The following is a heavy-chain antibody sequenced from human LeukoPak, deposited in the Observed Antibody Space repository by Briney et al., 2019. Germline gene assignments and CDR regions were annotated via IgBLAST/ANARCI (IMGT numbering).Heavy chain of an antibody. V-gene: IGHV3-74*01. CDR2: INSDGSST. Sequence: VGSLRLSCAASGFTFSSYWMHWVRQAPGKGLVWVSRINSDGSSTSYADSVKGRFTISRDNAKNTLYLQMNSLRAEDTAVYYCARDQQWLAHFDYWGQGTLVTVSS. J-gene: IGHJ4*02. CDR1: GFTFSSYW. D-gene: IGHD6-19*01. CDR3: ARDQQWLAHFDY.